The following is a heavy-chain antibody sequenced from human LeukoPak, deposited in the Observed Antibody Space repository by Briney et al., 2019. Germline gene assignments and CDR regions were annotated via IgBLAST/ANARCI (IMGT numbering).Heavy chain of an antibody. Sequence: GRSLRLSCAASGFTFSSYAMHWVRQAPGKGLEWVAVISYDGSNKYYADSVKGRFTISRDNAKNSLYLQMNSLRAEDTAVYYCARGLAARRGAFDIWGQGTMVTVSS. CDR2: ISYDGSNK. CDR1: GFTFSSYA. CDR3: ARGLAARRGAFDI. J-gene: IGHJ3*02. V-gene: IGHV3-30-3*01. D-gene: IGHD6-6*01.